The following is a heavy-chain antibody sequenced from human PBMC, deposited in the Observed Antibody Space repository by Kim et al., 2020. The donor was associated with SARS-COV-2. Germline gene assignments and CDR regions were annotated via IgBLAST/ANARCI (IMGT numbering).Heavy chain of an antibody. V-gene: IGHV3-7*03. Sequence: GGSLRLSCAASGFTFSTYWMHWVRQAPGKGLEWVATIKQDGSEKYYFDSMKGRFTISRDNAKNSLHLQMNSLRAEDTAVYYCVRGAGWYFDFWGRGTLV. J-gene: IGHJ2*01. CDR1: GFTFSTYW. CDR3: VRGAGWYFDF. CDR2: IKQDGSEK.